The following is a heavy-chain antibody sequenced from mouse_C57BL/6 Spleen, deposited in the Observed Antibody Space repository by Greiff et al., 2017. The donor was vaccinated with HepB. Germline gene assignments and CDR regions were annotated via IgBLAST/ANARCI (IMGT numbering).Heavy chain of an antibody. J-gene: IGHJ4*01. CDR3: AKRGHYDYDYAMDY. CDR1: GYTFTSYW. V-gene: IGHV1-55*01. D-gene: IGHD2-4*01. CDR2: IYPGSGST. Sequence: QVQLKQPGAELVKPGASVKMSCKASGYTFTSYWITWVKQRPGQGLEWIGDIYPGSGSTNYNEKFKSKATLTVDTSSSTAYMQLSSLTSEDSAVYYCAKRGHYDYDYAMDYWGQGTSVTVSS.